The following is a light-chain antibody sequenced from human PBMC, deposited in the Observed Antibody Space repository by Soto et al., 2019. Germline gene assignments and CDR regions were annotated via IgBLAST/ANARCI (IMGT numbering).Light chain of an antibody. CDR3: SSYTSSSTLV. Sequence: QSALTQPASVSGSPGQSITISCTGTSNDVGGYNFLSWYQHHPGKAPKLMIYEVRNRPSGVSNRFSGSKSGNTASLTISGLQPEDEADYYCSSYTSSSTLVFGTGTKLTVL. V-gene: IGLV2-14*01. CDR2: EVR. CDR1: SNDVGGYNF. J-gene: IGLJ1*01.